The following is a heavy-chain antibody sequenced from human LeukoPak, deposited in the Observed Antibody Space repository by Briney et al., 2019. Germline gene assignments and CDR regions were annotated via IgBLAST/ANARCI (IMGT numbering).Heavy chain of an antibody. CDR1: GFTFSSYW. D-gene: IGHD1-1*01. CDR2: IKQDGSEK. CDR3: ARAATGLKGNGFDY. V-gene: IGHV3-7*01. Sequence: GGSLRLSCAASGFTFSSYWMSWVRQAPGKGLEWVANIKQDGSEKYYVDSVKGRFTISRDNAKNSLYLQMTSLRAEDTAVYYCARAATGLKGNGFDYWGQGTLVTVSS. J-gene: IGHJ4*02.